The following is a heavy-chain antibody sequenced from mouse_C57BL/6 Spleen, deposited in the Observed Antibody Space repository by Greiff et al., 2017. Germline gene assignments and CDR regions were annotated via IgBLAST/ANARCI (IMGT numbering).Heavy chain of an antibody. V-gene: IGHV5-4*01. CDR2: ISDGGSYT. CDR3: ARGRNYGCFDV. CDR1: GFTFSSYA. J-gene: IGHJ1*03. Sequence: EVQRVESGGGLVKPGGSLKLSCAASGFTFSSYAMSWVRQTPEKRLEWVATISDGGSYTYYPDNVKGPFTISRDNAKNNLYLQMSHLKYEDTAVDYCARGRNYGCFDVWGTGTTVTVSS.